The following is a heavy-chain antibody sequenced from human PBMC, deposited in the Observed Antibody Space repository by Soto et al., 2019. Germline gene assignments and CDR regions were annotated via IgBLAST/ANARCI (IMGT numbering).Heavy chain of an antibody. CDR2: TYYRSKWYN. J-gene: IGHJ5*02. CDR1: GDSVSSNSAS. Sequence: SQTLSLTCAISGDSVSSNSASWNWIRQPPSRGLEWLGRTYYRSKWYNDYAVSVKSRITINPDTSKNQFSLQLNSVAPEDTAVYYCVREVAPRGFDPWGQGTLVTVSS. V-gene: IGHV6-1*01. CDR3: VREVAPRGFDP. D-gene: IGHD2-21*01.